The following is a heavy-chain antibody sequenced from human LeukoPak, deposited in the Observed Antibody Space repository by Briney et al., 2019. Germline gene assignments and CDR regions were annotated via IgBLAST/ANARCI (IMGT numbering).Heavy chain of an antibody. J-gene: IGHJ3*02. CDR2: IKQDGSEK. CDR3: ARPEGSSWLTDAFDI. Sequence: GGSLGLSCAASGFTFSSYWMSWVRQAPGKGLEWVANIKQDGSEKYYVDSVKGRFTISRDNAKNSLYLQMNSLRAEDTAVYYCARPEGSSWLTDAFDIWGQGTTVTVSS. D-gene: IGHD6-13*01. CDR1: GFTFSSYW. V-gene: IGHV3-7*01.